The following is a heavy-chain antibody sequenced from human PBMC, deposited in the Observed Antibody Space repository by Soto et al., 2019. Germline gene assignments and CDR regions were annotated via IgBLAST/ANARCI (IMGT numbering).Heavy chain of an antibody. CDR3: AREFRFTMVRGVKPYYYYGMDV. Sequence: ASVKVSCKASGGTFSSYAISWVRQAPGQGXEWMGGIIPIFGTANYAQKFQGRVTITADESTSTAYMELSSLRSEDTAVYYCAREFRFTMVRGVKPYYYYGMDVWGQGTTVTVSS. D-gene: IGHD3-10*01. J-gene: IGHJ6*02. V-gene: IGHV1-69*13. CDR1: GGTFSSYA. CDR2: IIPIFGTA.